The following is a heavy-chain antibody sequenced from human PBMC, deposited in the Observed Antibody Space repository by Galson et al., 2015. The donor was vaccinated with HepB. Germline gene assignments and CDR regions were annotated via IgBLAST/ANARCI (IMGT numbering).Heavy chain of an antibody. CDR3: AREPGTIYYYGTDV. J-gene: IGHJ6*02. V-gene: IGHV6-1*01. Sequence: CAISGDSVSNNNAAWYWIRQSPSRGLEWLGRTYYRARWYSDYTVSLRSRITINADTSKNQFSLQLNSVTPEDTAVYYCAREPGTIYYYGTDVWGQGTTVTVSS. CDR2: TYYRARWYS. CDR1: GDSVSNNNAA. D-gene: IGHD2-2*01.